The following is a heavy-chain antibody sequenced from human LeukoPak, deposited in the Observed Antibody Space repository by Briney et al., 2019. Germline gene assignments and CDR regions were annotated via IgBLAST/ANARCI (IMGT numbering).Heavy chain of an antibody. CDR1: GFTFSSYW. D-gene: IGHD4-23*01. V-gene: IGHV3-74*01. Sequence: GGSLRLSCAASGFTFSSYWMNWVRQAPGEGLVWVSRIASDGNSTTYADSVKGRFSISRDNAKNTLYLQMNSLRVEDTAVYYCARGRPHGNDYWGQGTLVTVSS. J-gene: IGHJ4*02. CDR2: IASDGNST. CDR3: ARGRPHGNDY.